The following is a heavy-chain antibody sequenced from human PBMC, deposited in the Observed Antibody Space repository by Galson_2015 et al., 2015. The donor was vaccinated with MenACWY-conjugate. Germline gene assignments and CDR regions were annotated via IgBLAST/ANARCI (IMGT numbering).Heavy chain of an antibody. CDR2: FDPKDGET. V-gene: IGHV1-24*01. J-gene: IGHJ6*02. Sequence: SVKVSCKVSGYTLTDLSMHWVRQAPGKGLEWMGGFDPKDGETIYAQKFQGRVNMTEDTSTDTAYMELSSLRSEDTPVYYCATTPASRGGDCYYYYGMDVWGQGTTVTVSS. CDR3: ATTPASRGGDCYYYYGMDV. CDR1: GYTLTDLS. D-gene: IGHD2-2*01.